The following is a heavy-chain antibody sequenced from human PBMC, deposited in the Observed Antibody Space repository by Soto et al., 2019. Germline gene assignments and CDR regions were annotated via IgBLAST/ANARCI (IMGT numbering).Heavy chain of an antibody. CDR3: TFFPAVDTAMDHYYYYYGMDV. CDR2: IRSKANSYAT. Sequence: GGSLRLSCAASGFTFSGSAMHWVRQASGKGLEWVGRIRSKANSYATAYAASVKGRFTISRDDSKNTAYLQMNSLKTEDTAVYYCTFFPAVDTAMDHYYYYYGMDVWGQGTTVTVS. D-gene: IGHD5-18*01. J-gene: IGHJ6*02. V-gene: IGHV3-73*01. CDR1: GFTFSGSA.